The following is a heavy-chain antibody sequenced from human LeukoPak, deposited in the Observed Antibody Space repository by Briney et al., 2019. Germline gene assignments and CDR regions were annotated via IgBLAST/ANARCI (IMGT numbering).Heavy chain of an antibody. CDR1: GFSLTTSGVG. J-gene: IGHJ4*02. D-gene: IGHD3-10*01. CDR2: IYWNDYK. V-gene: IGHV2-5*01. Sequence: SGPTLVNPTLTLTLTCSFSGFSLTTSGVGVGWVRQPPGKALEWLALIYWNDYKPYSPSLKSRLTISKDTTKNQVVLTMTDMDPVDTGTYYCARRRGGSGSYYFDYWGQGILVTVSS. CDR3: ARRRGGSGSYYFDY.